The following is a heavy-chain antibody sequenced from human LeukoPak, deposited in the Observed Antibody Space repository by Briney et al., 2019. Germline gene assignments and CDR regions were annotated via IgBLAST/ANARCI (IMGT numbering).Heavy chain of an antibody. V-gene: IGHV3-48*03. CDR2: ISSSGNAI. Sequence: GGSLRLSCAASGFTFSSYEMNWVRQAPGKGLEWVSYISSSGNAIYYADSVKGRFTISRDNAKNSLYLQMNSLRAEGTALYYCARDLYGGSAWGAFDIWGQGTMVTVSS. CDR1: GFTFSSYE. J-gene: IGHJ3*02. D-gene: IGHD4-23*01. CDR3: ARDLYGGSAWGAFDI.